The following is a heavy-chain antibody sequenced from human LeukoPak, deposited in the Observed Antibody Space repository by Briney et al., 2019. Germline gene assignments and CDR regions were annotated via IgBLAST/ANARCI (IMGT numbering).Heavy chain of an antibody. CDR2: ISGSGGGT. J-gene: IGHJ5*02. CDR1: GFIFSNYA. V-gene: IGHV3-23*01. Sequence: GGSLRLSCAASGFIFSNYAMSWVRQAPGKGLEWVASISGSGGGTYYADSVKGRFTISRDNSKNTLYLQMNSLRAEDTAVYYCARAHSSGWLNWFDPWGQGTLVTVSS. CDR3: ARAHSSGWLNWFDP. D-gene: IGHD6-19*01.